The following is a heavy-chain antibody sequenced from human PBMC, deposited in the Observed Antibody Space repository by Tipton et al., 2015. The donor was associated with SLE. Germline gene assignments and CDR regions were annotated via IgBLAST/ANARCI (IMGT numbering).Heavy chain of an antibody. CDR3: ARDRAAARPYYFDY. D-gene: IGHD6-13*01. J-gene: IGHJ4*02. CDR2: IYTSGST. V-gene: IGHV4-4*07. Sequence: TLSLTCTVSGGSISSYYWSWIRQPAGKGLEWIGRIYTSGSTNYNPSLKSRVTISVDTSKNQFSLKLSSVTAADTAVYYCARDRAAARPYYFDYWGQGTLVTVSS. CDR1: GGSISSYY.